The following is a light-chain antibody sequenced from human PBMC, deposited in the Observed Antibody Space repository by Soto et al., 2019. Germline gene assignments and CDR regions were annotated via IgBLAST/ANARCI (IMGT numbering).Light chain of an antibody. J-gene: IGLJ3*02. CDR3: SSYTSSSTLEV. CDR1: SSDVGGYNY. Sequence: QSALTQPASVSGSPGQSITISCTGTSSDVGGYNYVSWYQQHLGKATKLMIYDVSNRPSGVSNRFSGSKSGNTASLTISGLQAEDEADYYCSSYTSSSTLEVFGGGTKLTVL. V-gene: IGLV2-14*01. CDR2: DVS.